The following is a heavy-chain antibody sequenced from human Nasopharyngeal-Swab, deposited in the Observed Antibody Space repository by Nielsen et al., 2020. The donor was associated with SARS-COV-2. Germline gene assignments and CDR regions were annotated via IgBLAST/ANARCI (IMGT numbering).Heavy chain of an antibody. J-gene: IGHJ6*02. Sequence: ASVKVSSMASGYTFTGYSMHWVRQAPGQGLEWIGRINPNSGGTNYAQKFQGRVTMTRDTSFSTAYMELSRLRSDDTAVYYCARDLISNYYGSGSWSYYYYYGMDVWGQGTRVTISS. D-gene: IGHD3-10*01. V-gene: IGHV1-2*06. CDR2: INPNSGGT. CDR1: GYTFTGYS. CDR3: ARDLISNYYGSGSWSYYYYYGMDV.